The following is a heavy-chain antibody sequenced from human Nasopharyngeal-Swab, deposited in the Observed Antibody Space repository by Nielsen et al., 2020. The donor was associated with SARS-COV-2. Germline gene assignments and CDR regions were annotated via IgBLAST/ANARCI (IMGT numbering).Heavy chain of an antibody. CDR1: GGSISSSSYY. Sequence: SCTVSGGSISSSSYYWGWIRQPPGKGLEWIGSIYYSGSTYYNPSLKSRVTISVDTSKNQFSLKLSSVTAADTAVYYCARVRRYNWKPDAFDIWGQGTMVTVSS. D-gene: IGHD1-20*01. J-gene: IGHJ3*02. CDR2: IYYSGST. V-gene: IGHV4-39*07. CDR3: ARVRRYNWKPDAFDI.